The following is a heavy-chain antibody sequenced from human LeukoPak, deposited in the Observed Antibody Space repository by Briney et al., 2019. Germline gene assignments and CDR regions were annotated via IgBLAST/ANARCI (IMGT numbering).Heavy chain of an antibody. D-gene: IGHD5-18*01. J-gene: IGHJ4*02. CDR1: GFTFRNYA. CDR3: AKHQGGRGYTYGQLHY. CDR2: ISDSGDTS. Sequence: PGGSLRLSCAASGFTFRNYAMTWVRQALGKGLEWVSAISDSGDTSYFADSVRGRVTISRDNFRNELYFQMSSLRAEDTAVYYCAKHQGGRGYTYGQLHYWGQGTLVTASS. V-gene: IGHV3-23*01.